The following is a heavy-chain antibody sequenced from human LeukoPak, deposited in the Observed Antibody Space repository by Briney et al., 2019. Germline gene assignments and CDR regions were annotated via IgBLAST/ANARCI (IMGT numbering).Heavy chain of an antibody. J-gene: IGHJ6*03. CDR2: ISEGGDTI. Sequence: GGSLRLSCAASGFTFSDYYMSWIRQAPGKGLEWLSHISEGGDTIFYAGSVKGRFTISRDNLKNSLYLHMNSLRADDTGIYYCARDEVDILTGEGYLYYMDVWGKGTSVTVSS. CDR1: GFTFSDYY. D-gene: IGHD3-9*01. V-gene: IGHV3-11*04. CDR3: ARDEVDILTGEGYLYYMDV.